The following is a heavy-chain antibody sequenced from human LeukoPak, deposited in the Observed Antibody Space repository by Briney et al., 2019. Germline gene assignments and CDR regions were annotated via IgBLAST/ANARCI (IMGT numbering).Heavy chain of an antibody. D-gene: IGHD3-10*01. V-gene: IGHV3-30*04. J-gene: IGHJ2*01. CDR3: ARDRATMVRGVIIPHWYFDL. CDR2: ISYDGSNE. Sequence: GGSLRLSCAASGFTFSSYVMHWVRQAPGKGLEWVAIISYDGSNEYYADSVKGRFTISRDNSKNTLYLQMNSLRAADTAVYYCARDRATMVRGVIIPHWYFDLWGRGTLVTVSS. CDR1: GFTFSSYV.